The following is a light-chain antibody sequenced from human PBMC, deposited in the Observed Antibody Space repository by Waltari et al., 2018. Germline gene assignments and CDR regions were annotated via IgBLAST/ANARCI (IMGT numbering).Light chain of an antibody. Sequence: QSVLTQPPSASETPGQRVTISCSGSSSNIGSNGVNWYQQVPGTAPKLLIYSNDQRPSGVPDRFSGSKSGSSASLAISGLQSEDEAHYYCAAWDDSLNGRWVFGGGTKLTVL. CDR3: AAWDDSLNGRWV. J-gene: IGLJ3*02. V-gene: IGLV1-44*01. CDR2: SND. CDR1: SSNIGSNG.